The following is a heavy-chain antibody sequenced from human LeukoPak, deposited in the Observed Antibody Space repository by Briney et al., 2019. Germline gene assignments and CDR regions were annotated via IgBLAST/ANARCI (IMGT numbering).Heavy chain of an antibody. CDR1: GYTFTGYY. D-gene: IGHD6-19*01. V-gene: IGHV1-2*04. J-gene: IGHJ4*02. Sequence: ASVNVSCKASGYTFTGYYMHWVRQAPGQGLEWMGWINPNSGGTNYAQKFQGWVTMTRDTSISTAYMELSRLRSDDTAVYYCARLSGGRDAVAGSWVFDYWGQGTLVTVSS. CDR3: ARLSGGRDAVAGSWVFDY. CDR2: INPNSGGT.